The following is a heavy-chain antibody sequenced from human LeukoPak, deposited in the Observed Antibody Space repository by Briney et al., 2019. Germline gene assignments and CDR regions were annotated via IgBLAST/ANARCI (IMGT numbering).Heavy chain of an antibody. V-gene: IGHV4-38-2*01. CDR2: IYHSGST. D-gene: IGHD3-3*01. Sequence: SETLSLTCAVPGYSISSGYYWGWIRQPPGKGLEWIGSIYHSGSTYYNPSLKSRVTISVDTSKNQFSLKLRSVTAADTAVYYCASLVLRFLEWLPRSYYYMDVWGKGTTVTVSS. CDR1: GYSISSGYY. J-gene: IGHJ6*03. CDR3: ASLVLRFLEWLPRSYYYMDV.